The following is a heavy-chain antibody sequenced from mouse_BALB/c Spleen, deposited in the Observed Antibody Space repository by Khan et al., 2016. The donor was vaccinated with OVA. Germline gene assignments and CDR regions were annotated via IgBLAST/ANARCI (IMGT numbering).Heavy chain of an antibody. D-gene: IGHD2-10*01. V-gene: IGHV2-6-1*01. CDR1: GFSLTNYG. CDR3: ATHPYYHYYIMDY. J-gene: IGHJ4*01. Sequence: QVQLKESGPGLVAPSQSLSITCTISGFSLTNYGVHWVRQPPGKGLEWLVVIWSDGSATYNSALKSRLSISKDNSKSQVFLKMNSLQTDETAMYXCATHPYYHYYIMDYWGQGTSLTVSS. CDR2: IWSDGSA.